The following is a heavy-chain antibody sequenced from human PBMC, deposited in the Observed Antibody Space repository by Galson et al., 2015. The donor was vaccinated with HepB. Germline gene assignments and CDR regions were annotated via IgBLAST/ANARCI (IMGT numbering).Heavy chain of an antibody. CDR3: AKDPVFSIVAAPGDY. Sequence: SLRLSCAASGFTFSSYAMSWVRQAPGKGLEWVSAISGSGGSTYYADSVKGRFTISRDNSENTLYLQMNSLRAEDTAVYYCAKDPVFSIVAAPGDYWGQGTLVTVSS. D-gene: IGHD3-3*02. CDR1: GFTFSSYA. CDR2: ISGSGGST. J-gene: IGHJ4*02. V-gene: IGHV3-23*01.